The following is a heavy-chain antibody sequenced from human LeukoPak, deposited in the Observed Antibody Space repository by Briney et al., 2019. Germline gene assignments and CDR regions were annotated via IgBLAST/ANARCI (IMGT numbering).Heavy chain of an antibody. CDR3: AGDSYGDYVGY. Sequence: PGGSLRLSCAASGFTFSNAWMSWVRQAPGKGLEWVGRIKSKTDGGTTDYAAPVKGRFTISRDDSKNTLYLQMNSLRAEDTAVYYCAGDSYGDYVGYWGQGTLVTVSS. J-gene: IGHJ4*02. CDR2: IKSKTDGGTT. CDR1: GFTFSNAW. V-gene: IGHV3-15*01. D-gene: IGHD4-17*01.